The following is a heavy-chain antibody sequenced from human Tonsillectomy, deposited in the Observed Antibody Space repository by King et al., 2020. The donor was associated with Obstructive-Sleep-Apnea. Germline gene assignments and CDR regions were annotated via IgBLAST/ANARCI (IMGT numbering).Heavy chain of an antibody. D-gene: IGHD2-15*01. V-gene: IGHV5-51*01. CDR1: GYSFTSYW. CDR2: IYPGDSYT. J-gene: IGHJ4*02. CDR3: ARQGGYCSGGSCYLDY. Sequence: VQLVESGAEVKKPGESLKISCKGSGYSFTSYWIGWVRQMPGKGLWWMGIIYPGDSYTRYSPSFQGQVTISAEKSISTAYLQWSSLKASDTAMYYCARQGGYCSGGSCYLDYWGQGTLVTVSS.